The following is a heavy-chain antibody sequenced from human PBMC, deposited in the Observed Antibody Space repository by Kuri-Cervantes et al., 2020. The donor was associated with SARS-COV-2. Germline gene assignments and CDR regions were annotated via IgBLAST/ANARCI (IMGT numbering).Heavy chain of an antibody. J-gene: IGHJ4*02. CDR1: GFTFSNYW. D-gene: IGHD3-22*01. CDR3: ANTYYYDSSGSYYKRPLHY. V-gene: IGHV3-23*01. Sequence: GGSLRLSCAASGFTFSNYWMSWVRQAPGKGLEWVSGISGGGGDTYYADSVKGRFTISRDNSKNMLYLHMNSLRAEDTAVYFCANTYYYDSSGSYYKRPLHYWGQGTLVTVSS. CDR2: ISGGGGDT.